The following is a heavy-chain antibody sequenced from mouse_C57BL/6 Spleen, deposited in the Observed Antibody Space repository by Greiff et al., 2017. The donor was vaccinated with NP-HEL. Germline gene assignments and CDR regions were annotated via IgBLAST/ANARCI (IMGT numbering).Heavy chain of an antibody. Sequence: EVQVVESGAELVRPGASVKLSCTASGFNIKDDYMHWVKQRPEQGLEWIGWIDPENGDTEYASKFQGKATITADTSSNTAYLQLSSLTSEDTAVYYCTSYGSSWGDYWGQGTSVTVSS. CDR3: TSYGSSWGDY. J-gene: IGHJ4*01. D-gene: IGHD1-1*01. CDR1: GFNIKDDY. V-gene: IGHV14-4*01. CDR2: IDPENGDT.